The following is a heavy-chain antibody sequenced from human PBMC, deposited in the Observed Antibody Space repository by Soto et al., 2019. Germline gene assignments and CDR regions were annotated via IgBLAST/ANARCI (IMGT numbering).Heavy chain of an antibody. D-gene: IGHD3-10*01. CDR2: IYYSGST. J-gene: IGHJ6*02. CDR3: ARDVNSYGSGSNGMDV. V-gene: IGHV4-31*03. CDR1: GGSISSGGYY. Sequence: SETLSLTCTVSGGSISSGGYYWSWIRQYPGQGLEWIGYIYYSGSTYYNPSLKSRVTMSVDTSKNQFSLKLSSVPAADTAVYYCARDVNSYGSGSNGMDVWGQGTTVTVSS.